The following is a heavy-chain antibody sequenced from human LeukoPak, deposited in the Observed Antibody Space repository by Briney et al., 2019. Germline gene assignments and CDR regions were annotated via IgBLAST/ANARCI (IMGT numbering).Heavy chain of an antibody. CDR1: GFTFSGYG. Sequence: GGSLRLSCAASGFTFSGYGIHWVRQAPGKGLEWVAFLSYDGSNKFYADSVQGRFAISRDNSENTLYLQMNSLKAEDTAVYYCARGLYKNGWYYFDYWGQGTLVAVSS. CDR3: ARGLYKNGWYYFDY. D-gene: IGHD6-19*01. V-gene: IGHV3-33*01. J-gene: IGHJ4*02. CDR2: LSYDGSNK.